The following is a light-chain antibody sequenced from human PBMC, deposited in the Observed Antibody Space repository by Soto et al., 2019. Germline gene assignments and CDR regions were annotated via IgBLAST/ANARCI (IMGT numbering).Light chain of an antibody. J-gene: IGLJ1*01. V-gene: IGLV2-23*01. CDR3: CTYAGSSDV. CDR1: SSDVGSYNL. Sequence: QSVLTQPASVSGSPGQSITISCTGTSSDVGSYNLVSWYQQHPGKAPKLMIYEGSKRPSGVSNRFSGSKSGNTASLTISGLQAEEEADYYCCTYAGSSDVFGTGTKVTVL. CDR2: EGS.